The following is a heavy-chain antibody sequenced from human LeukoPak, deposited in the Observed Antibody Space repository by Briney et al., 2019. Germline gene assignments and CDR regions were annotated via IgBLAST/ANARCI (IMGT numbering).Heavy chain of an antibody. D-gene: IGHD2-2*01. Sequence: GGSLRLSCAASGFTFSDYYMRWIRQAPGKGLEWVSYISSSGSTIYYADSVKGRFTISRDNAKNSLYLQMNSLRAEDTAVYYCARVSVPLRCSSTSCYQRPLVVWGQGTTVTVSS. V-gene: IGHV3-11*01. CDR2: ISSSGSTI. CDR3: ARVSVPLRCSSTSCYQRPLVV. CDR1: GFTFSDYY. J-gene: IGHJ6*02.